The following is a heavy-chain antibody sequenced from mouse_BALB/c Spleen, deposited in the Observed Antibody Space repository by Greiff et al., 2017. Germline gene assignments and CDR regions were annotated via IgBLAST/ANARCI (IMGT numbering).Heavy chain of an antibody. V-gene: IGHV1-12*01. J-gene: IGHJ2*01. CDR2: IYPGNGDT. D-gene: IGHD2-1*01. CDR3: ARREGGNYGYYFDY. Sequence: QVQLQQPGAELVKPGASVKMSCKASGYTFTSYNMHWVKQTPGQGLEWIGAIYPGNGDTSYNQKFKGKATLTADKSSSTAYMQLSSLTSEDSAVYYCARREGGNYGYYFDYWGQGTTLTVSS. CDR1: GYTFTSYN.